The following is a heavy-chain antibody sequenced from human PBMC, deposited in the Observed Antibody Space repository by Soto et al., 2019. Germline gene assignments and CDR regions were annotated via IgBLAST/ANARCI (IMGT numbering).Heavy chain of an antibody. CDR2: ISAYNGNT. D-gene: IGHD6-19*01. J-gene: IGHJ4*02. CDR1: GYTFTSYG. CDR3: ARDTDSSGWYELGY. Sequence: GASVKVSCKASGYTFTSYGISFVRQPPGQGLEWMGWISAYNGNTNYAQKLQGRVTMTTDTSTSTAYTELRSLRSDDTAVYYCARDTDSSGWYELGYRGQGSLDSVSS. V-gene: IGHV1-18*01.